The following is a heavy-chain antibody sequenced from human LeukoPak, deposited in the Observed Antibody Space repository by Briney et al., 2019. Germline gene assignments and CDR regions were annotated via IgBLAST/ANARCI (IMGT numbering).Heavy chain of an antibody. Sequence: SETLSLTCTISGASIDSYYWSWIRQPPGKGLEWIGYIYYSGSTNYNPSLKSRVTISVDTSKNQFSLKLRSVTAADTAVYYCARDKGDYGDYYWFDPWGQGTLVTVSS. J-gene: IGHJ5*02. V-gene: IGHV4-59*01. CDR3: ARDKGDYGDYYWFDP. D-gene: IGHD4-17*01. CDR2: IYYSGST. CDR1: GASIDSYY.